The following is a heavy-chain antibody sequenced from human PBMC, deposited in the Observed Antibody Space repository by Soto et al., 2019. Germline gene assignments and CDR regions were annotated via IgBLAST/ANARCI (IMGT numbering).Heavy chain of an antibody. CDR2: IYYSGST. V-gene: IGHV4-39*01. J-gene: IGHJ5*02. CDR1: GGSISSSSYY. CDR3: ARGRFTMVRGERLDP. Sequence: SETLSLTCTVSGGSISSSSYYWGWIRQPPGKGLEWIGSIYYSGSTYYNPSLKSRVTISVDTSKNQFSLKLSSVTAADTAVYYCARGRFTMVRGERLDPWGQGTLVTSPQ. D-gene: IGHD3-10*01.